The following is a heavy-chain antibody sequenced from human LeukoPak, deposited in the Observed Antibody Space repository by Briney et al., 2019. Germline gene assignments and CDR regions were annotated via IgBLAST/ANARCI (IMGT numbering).Heavy chain of an antibody. CDR1: GGSFSGYY. CDR2: IVHSGNT. Sequence: SETLSLTCALYGGSFSGYYWSWIRQPPGKGLEWIGEIVHSGNTKYNPSLRSRVTILVDTSKNQFSLNLTSVTAADTAVYYCARFGSSTWYKGAFDIWGQGTMVTVAS. J-gene: IGHJ3*02. CDR3: ARFGSSTWYKGAFDI. D-gene: IGHD6-13*01. V-gene: IGHV4-34*12.